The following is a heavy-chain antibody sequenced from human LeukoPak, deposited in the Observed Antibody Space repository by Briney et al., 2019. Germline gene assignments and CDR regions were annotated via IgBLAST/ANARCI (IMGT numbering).Heavy chain of an antibody. CDR2: IYHSGGT. J-gene: IGHJ1*01. CDR3: ARLGLGNEYGSVYRPTHFQH. D-gene: IGHD3/OR15-3a*01. V-gene: IGHV4-38-2*02. Sequence: SETLSLTCTVSDYSISSGYYWGWIRQPPEKGLEWIGSIYHSGGTYYNPSLKSPVTLSVDTSKNQFSLKLSSVTAADTAVYFCARLGLGNEYGSVYRPTHFQHWGQGTRVTVSS. CDR1: DYSISSGYY.